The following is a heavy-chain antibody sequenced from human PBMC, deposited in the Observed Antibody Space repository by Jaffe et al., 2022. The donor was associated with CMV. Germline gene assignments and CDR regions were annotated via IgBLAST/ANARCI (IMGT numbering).Heavy chain of an antibody. Sequence: EVQLVQSGAEVKKPGESLRISCKGSGYSFTSYWISWVRQMPGKGLEWMGRIDPSDSYTNYSPSFQGHVTISADKSISTAYLQWSSLKASDTAMYYCARHPNSANIAARPARYYYMDVWGKGTTVTVSS. CDR1: GYSFTSYW. CDR2: IDPSDSYT. J-gene: IGHJ6*03. D-gene: IGHD6-6*01. CDR3: ARHPNSANIAARPARYYYMDV. V-gene: IGHV5-10-1*03.